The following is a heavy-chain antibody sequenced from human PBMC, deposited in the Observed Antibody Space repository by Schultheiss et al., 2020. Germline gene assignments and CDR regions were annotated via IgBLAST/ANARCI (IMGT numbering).Heavy chain of an antibody. V-gene: IGHV3-30*04. D-gene: IGHD5-18*01. J-gene: IGHJ6*02. Sequence: GGSLRLSCAASGFTFSGSAMHWVRQAPGKGLEWVAVISYDGSNKYYADSVKGRFTISRDNAKNSLYLQMNSLRAEDTAVYYCARGYSYGTDINYYGMDVWGQGTTVTVSS. CDR1: GFTFSGSA. CDR2: ISYDGSNK. CDR3: ARGYSYGTDINYYGMDV.